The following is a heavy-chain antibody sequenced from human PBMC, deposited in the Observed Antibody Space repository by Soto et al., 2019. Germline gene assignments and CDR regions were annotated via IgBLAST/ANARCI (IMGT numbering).Heavy chain of an antibody. CDR3: AREYYRNYSGMDV. J-gene: IGHJ6*02. CDR2: IYYSGST. Sequence: QVQLQESGPGLVKPSQTLSLTCTVSGGSISSGDYYWSWIRQPPGKGLEWIGYIYYSGSTYYNPSLKRRVTISVHTSKHPFSLKLSSVTAADPAVYYCAREYYRNYSGMDVWGQGTTVTVSS. D-gene: IGHD4-4*01. V-gene: IGHV4-30-4*01. CDR1: GGSISSGDYY.